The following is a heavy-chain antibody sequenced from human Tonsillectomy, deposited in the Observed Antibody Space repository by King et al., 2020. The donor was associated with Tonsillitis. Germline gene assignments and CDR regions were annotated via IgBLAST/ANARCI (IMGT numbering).Heavy chain of an antibody. J-gene: IGHJ6*02. CDR1: GVTFSSYA. Sequence: VQLVESGGGVVQPGRSLRLSCAASGVTFSSYAMHWVRPAPGKGLEWVARISFDGSNKEYADSAKGRFTISSDNSKNRLYRQMNSLRAEETAVYYCARRDGALDYYYYGMDVWGQGTTVTVSS. CDR2: ISFDGSNK. V-gene: IGHV3-30-3*01. CDR3: ARRDGALDYYYYGMDV. D-gene: IGHD4-17*01.